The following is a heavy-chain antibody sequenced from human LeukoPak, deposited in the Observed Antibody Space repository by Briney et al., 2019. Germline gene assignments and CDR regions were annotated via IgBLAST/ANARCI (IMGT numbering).Heavy chain of an antibody. CDR1: GFTFNRNA. V-gene: IGHV3-23*01. CDR2: IGGSGDKT. J-gene: IGHJ4*02. Sequence: GGSLRLSCAASGFTFNRNAVSWVRQAPGKGLEWVSTIGGSGDKTFYADSVKGRFTISRDNSKNMVHLQMNSLTGEDTALYYCVRRGDASSGWGDHDFWGQGALVTVSS. D-gene: IGHD6-19*01. CDR3: VRRGDASSGWGDHDF.